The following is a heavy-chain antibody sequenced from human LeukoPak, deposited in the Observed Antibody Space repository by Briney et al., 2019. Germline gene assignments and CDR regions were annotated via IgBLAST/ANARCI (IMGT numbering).Heavy chain of an antibody. CDR3: AMLKVGATTMDY. Sequence: ASVKVSCKASGYTFTSYDINWVRQATGQGLEWMGWMNPNSGNTDYAQKFQGRVTMTRNTSISTAYMELSSLRSEDTAVYYCAMLKVGATTMDYWGQGTLVTVSS. CDR2: MNPNSGNT. J-gene: IGHJ4*02. CDR1: GYTFTSYD. D-gene: IGHD1-26*01. V-gene: IGHV1-8*01.